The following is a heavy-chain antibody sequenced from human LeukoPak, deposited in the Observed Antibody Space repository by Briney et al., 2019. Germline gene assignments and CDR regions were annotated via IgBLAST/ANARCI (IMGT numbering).Heavy chain of an antibody. CDR1: GYTFTSYY. CDR2: IIPIFGTA. J-gene: IGHJ3*02. V-gene: IGHV1-69*13. D-gene: IGHD2-8*01. Sequence: SVKVSCKASGYTFTSYYMHWVRQAPGQGLEWMGGIIPIFGTANYAQKFQGRVTITADESTSTAYMELSSLRSEDTAVYYCARARDIVLRMGGEAFDIWGQGTMVTVSS. CDR3: ARARDIVLRMGGEAFDI.